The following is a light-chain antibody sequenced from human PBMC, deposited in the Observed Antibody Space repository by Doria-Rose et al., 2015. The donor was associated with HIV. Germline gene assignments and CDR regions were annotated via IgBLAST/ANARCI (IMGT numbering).Light chain of an antibody. V-gene: IGKV4-1*01. Sequence: VLTQPPDSLAVSLGERATINCKSSQSVLYSSNNKNYLAWYQQKPGQPPKLLIYWASTRESGAPDRFSGSGSGTDFTLTISSLQAEDVAVYYCQQYYSTPPLTFGGGTKVEIK. J-gene: IGKJ4*01. CDR3: QQYYSTPPLT. CDR1: QSVLYSSNNKNY. CDR2: WAS.